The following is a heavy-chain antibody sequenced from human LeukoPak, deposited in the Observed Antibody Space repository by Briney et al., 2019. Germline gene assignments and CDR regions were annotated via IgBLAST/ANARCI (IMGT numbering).Heavy chain of an antibody. D-gene: IGHD4-17*01. V-gene: IGHV3-30-3*01. J-gene: IGHJ4*02. CDR3: ARAAHDYGDRTLDY. CDR2: ISYDGSNK. Sequence: GGSLRLSCAAPGFTFSSYAMHWVRQAPGKGLEWVAVISYDGSNKYYADSVKGRFTISRDNSKNTLYLQMNSLRAEDTAVYYCARAAHDYGDRTLDYWGQGTLVTVSS. CDR1: GFTFSSYA.